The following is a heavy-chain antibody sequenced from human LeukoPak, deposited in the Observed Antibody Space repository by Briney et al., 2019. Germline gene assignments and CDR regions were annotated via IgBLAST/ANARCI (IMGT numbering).Heavy chain of an antibody. CDR1: GFTFSSYS. V-gene: IGHV3-21*01. CDR2: ISSSSSYI. CDR3: AKGGADPTYYYYYMDV. Sequence: GGSLRLSCAASGFTFSSYSMNWVRQAPGKGLEWVSSISSSSSYIYYADSVKGRFTISRDNSKNTLYLQMNSLRAEDTAVYYCAKGGADPTYYYYYMDVWGKGTTVTVSS. J-gene: IGHJ6*03. D-gene: IGHD1-26*01.